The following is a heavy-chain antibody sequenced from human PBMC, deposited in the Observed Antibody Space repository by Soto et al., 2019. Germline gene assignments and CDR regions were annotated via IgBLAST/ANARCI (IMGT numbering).Heavy chain of an antibody. CDR2: ISGSGGST. D-gene: IGHD2-2*03. CDR3: AKTGQETLDIVVVPAAPYYFDY. J-gene: IGHJ4*02. Sequence: GGSLRLSCAASGFTFSSYAMSWVRQAPGKGLEWVSAISGSGGSTYYADSVKGRFTISRDNSKNTLYLQMNSLRAEDTAVYYCAKTGQETLDIVVVPAAPYYFDYWGQGTLVTVSS. CDR1: GFTFSSYA. V-gene: IGHV3-23*01.